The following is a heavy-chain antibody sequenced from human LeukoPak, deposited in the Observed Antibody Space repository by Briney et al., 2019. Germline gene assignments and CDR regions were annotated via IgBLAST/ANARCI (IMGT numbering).Heavy chain of an antibody. Sequence: GGSLRLSCAASGFTFSGYAMHWVRQAPGKGLEYVSVISSKGDTTYYANSVKGRFTISRDNSRNTVYLQMGSLRAEDMAVYYCAREVDGGNDYWGQGTLVAVSS. V-gene: IGHV3-64*01. CDR2: ISSKGDTT. D-gene: IGHD4-23*01. CDR3: AREVDGGNDY. CDR1: GFTFSGYA. J-gene: IGHJ4*02.